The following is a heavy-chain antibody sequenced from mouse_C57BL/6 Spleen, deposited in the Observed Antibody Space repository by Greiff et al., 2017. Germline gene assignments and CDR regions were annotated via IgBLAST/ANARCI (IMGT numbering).Heavy chain of an antibody. Sequence: EVKLMESGPGLVKPSQSLSLTCSVTGYSITSGYYWNWIRQFPGNKLEWMGYISYDRSNNYNPSLKNRISITRDTSKNQFFLKLNSVTTEDTATYYCARGTNWDMYYFDYWGQGTTLTVSS. CDR2: ISYDRSN. CDR3: ARGTNWDMYYFDY. D-gene: IGHD4-1*01. J-gene: IGHJ2*01. CDR1: GYSITSGYY. V-gene: IGHV3-6*01.